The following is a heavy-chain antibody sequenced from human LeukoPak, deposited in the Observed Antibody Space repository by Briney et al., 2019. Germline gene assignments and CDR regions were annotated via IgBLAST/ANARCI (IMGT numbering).Heavy chain of an antibody. CDR2: IYYSGST. Sequence: PSETLSLTCTVSGGSISGYYWSWIRQPPGKGLEWIGYIYYSGSTNYNPSLKSRVTISVDTSKNQFSLKLSSVTAADTAVYYCAREVTTWDYFDYWGQGTLVTVSS. CDR1: GGSISGYY. CDR3: AREVTTWDYFDY. J-gene: IGHJ4*02. D-gene: IGHD4-17*01. V-gene: IGHV4-59*01.